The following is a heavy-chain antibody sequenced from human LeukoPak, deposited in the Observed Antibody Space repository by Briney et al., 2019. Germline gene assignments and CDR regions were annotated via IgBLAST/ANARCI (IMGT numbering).Heavy chain of an antibody. J-gene: IGHJ6*02. CDR2: ISSSSSYI. CDR1: GFTFSSYS. Sequence: PGRSLRLSCAASGFTFSSYSMNWVRQAPGKGLEWVSSISSSSSYIYYADSVQGRFTISRDDAKNSLYLQMNSLRAEDTAVYYCARGVFWQQEHYGMDVWGQGTTVTVSS. CDR3: ARGVFWQQEHYGMDV. D-gene: IGHD3-9*01. V-gene: IGHV3-21*01.